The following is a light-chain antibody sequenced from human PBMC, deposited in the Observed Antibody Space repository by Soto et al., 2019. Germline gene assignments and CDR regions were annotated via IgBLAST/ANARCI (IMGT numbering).Light chain of an antibody. J-gene: IGKJ2*01. Sequence: EIVMTQSPATLSVSPGERATLSCRASQSISYNLAWYQQKPGQAPRLLIYGASTRATGIPARFSGSGSGTEFTLNISSLQSEDFAAYYCQQHNNWPPYTFGQGTKLEIK. V-gene: IGKV3-15*01. CDR2: GAS. CDR1: QSISYN. CDR3: QQHNNWPPYT.